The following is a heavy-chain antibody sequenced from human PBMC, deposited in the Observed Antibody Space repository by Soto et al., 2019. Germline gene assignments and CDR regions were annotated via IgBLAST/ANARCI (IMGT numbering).Heavy chain of an antibody. CDR1: GFTFINHN. J-gene: IGHJ6*02. CDR2: ISSRSSTI. CDR3: ARDCGKGYGMDV. V-gene: IGHV3-48*02. Sequence: SLRLSCAAHGFTFINHNRNWVRKAPGKGLEWVSYISSRSSTIYYADSVKGRFTISRDNAKNSLYLQMNSLRDEDTAVCYCARDCGKGYGMDVWGQGTTVTVSS.